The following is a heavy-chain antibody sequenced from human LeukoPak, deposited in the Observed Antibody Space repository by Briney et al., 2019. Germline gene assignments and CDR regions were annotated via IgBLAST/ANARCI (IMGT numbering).Heavy chain of an antibody. CDR1: GFTVSSNS. J-gene: IGHJ4*02. V-gene: IGHV3-53*01. Sequence: GGSLRLSCAASGFTVSSNSMSWVRQAPGKGLEWVSVIYSDGGTFYSDSVKGRFAISRDYSKNTLYLQMNSLRGDDTAVYYCARDSSGPAFWGQGILVTVSS. CDR2: IYSDGGT. D-gene: IGHD6-19*01. CDR3: ARDSSGPAF.